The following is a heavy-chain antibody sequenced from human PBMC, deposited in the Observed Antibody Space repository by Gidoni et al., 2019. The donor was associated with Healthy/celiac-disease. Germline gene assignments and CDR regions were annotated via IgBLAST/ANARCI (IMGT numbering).Heavy chain of an antibody. CDR3: APSGASDIVVVAFDY. Sequence: EVQLVESGGGLVQPGGSLRLSCSASGLTFRSYAMSWVRQAPGKGLGWVSAISGSGGSTYYADAVKGRFTISRDNSKNTLYLQMNSLRAEDTAVYYCAPSGASDIVVVAFDYWGQGTLVTVSS. J-gene: IGHJ4*02. D-gene: IGHD2-15*01. CDR1: GLTFRSYA. CDR2: ISGSGGST. V-gene: IGHV3-23*04.